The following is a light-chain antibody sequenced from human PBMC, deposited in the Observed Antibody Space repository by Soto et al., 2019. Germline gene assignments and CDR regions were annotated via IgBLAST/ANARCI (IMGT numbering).Light chain of an antibody. J-gene: IGKJ2*01. V-gene: IGKV3-20*01. Sequence: DIVLTQSPGTLSLSPGARATLSCRASQNVMTNSLNWYQQKPGQAPRPLIFGASNSATGIPDRFSGSGSGTDFTLTINGLEPEDVAVYYCHQFGSSPQTVGQGTKLEIK. CDR1: QNVMTNS. CDR3: HQFGSSPQT. CDR2: GAS.